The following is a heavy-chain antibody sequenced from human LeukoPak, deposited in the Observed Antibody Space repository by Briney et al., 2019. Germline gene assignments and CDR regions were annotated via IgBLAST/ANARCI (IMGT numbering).Heavy chain of an antibody. Sequence: GGSLRLSCAASGFTLSSHSMSWVRQAPGKGLEWISYISSSSSYIYYADSVKGRFTISRDNAKNSLYLQMNSLRAEDTAVYYCARDWPTIAAAGTIPEYFQHWGQGTLVTVSS. CDR1: GFTLSSHS. D-gene: IGHD6-13*01. V-gene: IGHV3-21*05. J-gene: IGHJ1*01. CDR3: ARDWPTIAAAGTIPEYFQH. CDR2: ISSSSSYI.